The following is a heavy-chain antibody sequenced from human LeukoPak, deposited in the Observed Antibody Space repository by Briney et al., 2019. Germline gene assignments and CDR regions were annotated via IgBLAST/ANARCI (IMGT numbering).Heavy chain of an antibody. J-gene: IGHJ4*02. CDR3: ARAVYDSSGYYFDY. CDR1: GFTFSSYS. V-gene: IGHV3-21*01. CDR2: ISSSSSYI. Sequence: GGSLRLSCAASGFTFSSYSMNWVRQAPRKGLEWVSSISSSSSYIYYADSVKGRFIISRDNAKNSLYLQMNSLRPEDTAVYYCARAVYDSSGYYFDYWGQGTLVTVSS. D-gene: IGHD3-22*01.